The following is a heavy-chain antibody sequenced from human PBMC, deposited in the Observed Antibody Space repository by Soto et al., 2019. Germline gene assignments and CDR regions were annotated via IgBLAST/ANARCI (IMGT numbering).Heavy chain of an antibody. CDR2: ISSSSSYI. D-gene: IGHD6-13*01. Sequence: GGSLRLSCAASGFTFSSYSMNWVRQAPGKGLEWVSSISSSSSYIYYADSVKGRFTISRDNAKNSLYLQMNSLRAEDTAVYYCARDSVQQLDAFDIWGQGTMVTVSS. CDR3: ARDSVQQLDAFDI. J-gene: IGHJ3*02. CDR1: GFTFSSYS. V-gene: IGHV3-21*01.